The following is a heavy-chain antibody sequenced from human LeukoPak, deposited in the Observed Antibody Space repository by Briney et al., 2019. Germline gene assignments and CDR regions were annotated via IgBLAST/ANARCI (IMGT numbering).Heavy chain of an antibody. CDR3: AREVDDYGDFKRGFDY. CDR2: INPNSGGT. Sequence: SVKVSCKASGYTFTSYGISWVRQAPGQGLEWMGRINPNSGGTNYAQKFQGRVTMTRDTSISTAYMELSRLRSDDTAVYYCAREVDDYGDFKRGFDYWGQGTLVTVSS. D-gene: IGHD4-17*01. CDR1: GYTFTSYG. J-gene: IGHJ4*02. V-gene: IGHV1-2*06.